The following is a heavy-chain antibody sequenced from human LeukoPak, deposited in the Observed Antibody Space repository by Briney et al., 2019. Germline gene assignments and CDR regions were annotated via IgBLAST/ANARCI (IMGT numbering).Heavy chain of an antibody. V-gene: IGHV3-33*01. CDR1: GFTFSSYG. Sequence: GGSLRLSCAASGFTFSSYGMHWVRQAPGKGLEWVAVIWYDGSNKYYADSVKGRFTISRDNSKNTLYLQMNSLRAEDTAVYYCARGDSSSWNNYFDYWGQGTLVTVSS. D-gene: IGHD6-13*01. J-gene: IGHJ4*02. CDR2: IWYDGSNK. CDR3: ARGDSSSWNNYFDY.